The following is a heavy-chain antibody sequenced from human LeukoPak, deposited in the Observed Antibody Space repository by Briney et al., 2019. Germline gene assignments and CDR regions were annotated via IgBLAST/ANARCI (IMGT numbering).Heavy chain of an antibody. CDR1: GYTFRNYG. CDR2: ISGDNGNT. J-gene: IGHJ6*03. CDR3: ARDGNYFYYVDV. D-gene: IGHD1-1*01. Sequence: GASVKVSCKASGYTFRNYGINWVRQAPGQGLEWMGWISGDNGNTNYAQKVQGRVTMTRDTSTSTAYMELRSLRSDDTAVYYCARDGNYFYYVDVWGKGTTVTVSS. V-gene: IGHV1-18*01.